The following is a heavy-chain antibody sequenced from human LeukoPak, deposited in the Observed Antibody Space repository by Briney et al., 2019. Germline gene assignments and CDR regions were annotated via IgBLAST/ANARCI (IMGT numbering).Heavy chain of an antibody. Sequence: ASVKVSCKASGYTFTNYGISWVRQAPGQGLEWMMWVNVYNGKREYAQKFQGRVTLTTDTSTTTAYMELRSLRFDDTAVYYCARVETDYGDYVPPPDWGQGTLVTVSS. CDR1: GYTFTNYG. J-gene: IGHJ4*02. D-gene: IGHD4-17*01. V-gene: IGHV1-18*04. CDR3: ARVETDYGDYVPPPD. CDR2: VNVYNGKR.